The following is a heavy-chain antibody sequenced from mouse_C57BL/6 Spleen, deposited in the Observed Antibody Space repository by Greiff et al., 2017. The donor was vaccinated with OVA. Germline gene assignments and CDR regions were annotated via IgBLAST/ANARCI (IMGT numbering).Heavy chain of an antibody. CDR3: TEGYYDY. D-gene: IGHD2-3*01. CDR1: GYTFTDYE. V-gene: IGHV1-15*01. Sequence: VQLQESGAELVRPGASVTLSCKASGYTFTDYEMHWVKQTPVHGLEWIGAIDPETGGTAYNQKFKGKAILTADKSSSTAYMELRSLTSEDSAVYYCTEGYYDYWGQGTTLTVSS. J-gene: IGHJ2*01. CDR2: IDPETGGT.